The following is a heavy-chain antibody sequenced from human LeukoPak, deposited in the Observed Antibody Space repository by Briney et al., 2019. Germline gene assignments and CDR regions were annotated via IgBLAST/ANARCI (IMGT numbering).Heavy chain of an antibody. Sequence: GGSLRLSCAASGFTFSSYDMTWVRQAPGKGLEWVSSITSISIYIYYADSVKGRFTISRDNAKNSLCLQMNSLRAEDTAVYYCARCRYDSSGYYSIIDYWGQGTLVTVSS. CDR1: GFTFSSYD. CDR3: ARCRYDSSGYYSIIDY. J-gene: IGHJ4*02. CDR2: ITSISIYI. D-gene: IGHD3-22*01. V-gene: IGHV3-21*01.